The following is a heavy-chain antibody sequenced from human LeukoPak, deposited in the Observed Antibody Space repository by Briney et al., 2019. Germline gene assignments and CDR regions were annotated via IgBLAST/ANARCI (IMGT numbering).Heavy chain of an antibody. J-gene: IGHJ3*02. CDR3: GRDPNGDYIGAFDM. D-gene: IGHD4-17*01. CDR1: GFTLSAYA. CDR2: IRGGGTSE. V-gene: IGHV3-23*01. Sequence: GGSLRLSCTASGFTLSAYAMMWVRQAPGKGPEWVSAIRGGGTSEFYADSVKGRLRISRDNSKDTLFLQMNSLRAEDTAVYYCGRDPNGDYIGAFDMWGPGTMVTVSS.